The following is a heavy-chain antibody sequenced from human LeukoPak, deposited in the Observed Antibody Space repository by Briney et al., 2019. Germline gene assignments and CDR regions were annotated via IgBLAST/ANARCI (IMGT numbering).Heavy chain of an antibody. D-gene: IGHD3-10*01. J-gene: IGHJ4*02. CDR2: ISCSSNYI. CDR1: GFTFSSYA. V-gene: IGHV3-21*01. CDR3: ARELCFGGRGARTTDFDY. Sequence: GGSLRLSCAASGFTFSSYAMNWVRQAPGKGLEWVSSISCSSNYIYYADSVKGRFTISRDNAKNSLYLQMNSLRAEDTAVYYCARELCFGGRGARTTDFDYWGQGTLVTVSS.